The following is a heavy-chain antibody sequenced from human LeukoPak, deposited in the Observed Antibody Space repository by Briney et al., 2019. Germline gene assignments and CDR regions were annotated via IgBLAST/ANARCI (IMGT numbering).Heavy chain of an antibody. V-gene: IGHV3-23*01. D-gene: IGHD3-16*02. CDR1: GFTFSSYA. Sequence: QTGGSLRLSCAASGFTFSSYAMSWVRQAPGKGLEWVSAISGSGGSTYYADSVKGRFTISRDNSKNTLYLQMNSLRAEDTAVYYCAKGPDRNNWFDPWGQGTLVTVSS. J-gene: IGHJ5*02. CDR2: ISGSGGST. CDR3: AKGPDRNNWFDP.